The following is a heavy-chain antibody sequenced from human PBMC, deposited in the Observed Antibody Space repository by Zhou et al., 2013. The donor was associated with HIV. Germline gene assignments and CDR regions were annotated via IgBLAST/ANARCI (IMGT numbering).Heavy chain of an antibody. J-gene: IGHJ6*03. CDR2: IIPILGIA. Sequence: QVQLVQSGAEVKKPGSSVKVSCKASGGTFSSYAISWVRQAPGQGLEWMGRIIPILGIANYAQKFQGRVTITADKSTSTAYMELSSLRSEDTAVYYCARDGALATAMVTAIYMDVWGKGTTVTVSS. V-gene: IGHV1-69*04. CDR3: ARDGALATAMVTAIYMDV. CDR1: GGTFSSYA. D-gene: IGHD5-18*01.